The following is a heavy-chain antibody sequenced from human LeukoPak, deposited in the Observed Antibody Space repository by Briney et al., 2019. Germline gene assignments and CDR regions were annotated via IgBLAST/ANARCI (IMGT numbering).Heavy chain of an antibody. V-gene: IGHV4-61*02. CDR2: IYTRGNT. CDR3: ARDSLPYGSGSYSY. D-gene: IGHD3-10*01. J-gene: IGHJ4*02. CDR1: GGSISSYSYY. Sequence: SETLSLTCTVSGGSISSYSYYWSWIRQPAGKGLEWIGRIYTRGNTNYNPSLKSRVTISVDTSKNQFSLKLSSVTAADTAVYYCARDSLPYGSGSYSYWGQGTLVTVSS.